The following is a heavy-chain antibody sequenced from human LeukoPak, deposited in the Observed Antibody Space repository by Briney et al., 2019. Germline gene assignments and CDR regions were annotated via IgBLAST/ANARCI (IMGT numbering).Heavy chain of an antibody. J-gene: IGHJ4*02. CDR2: IYYSGTT. D-gene: IGHD6-19*01. V-gene: IGHV4-59*01. CDR3: ARDLKIGYNSGWYSFDY. Sequence: PSETLSLTCTVSGGSISPYYWSWIRQPPGKGLEWIGYIYYSGTTTYNPSLESRVTMSVDTSKDQVSLNLNSVTAADTAVYYCARDLKIGYNSGWYSFDYWGQGILATVSS. CDR1: GGSISPYY.